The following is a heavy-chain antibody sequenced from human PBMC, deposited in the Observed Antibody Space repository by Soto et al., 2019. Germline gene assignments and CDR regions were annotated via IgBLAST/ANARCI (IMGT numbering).Heavy chain of an antibody. CDR2: IYYSGST. CDR3: ARDFWSGSHYYYGMDV. V-gene: IGHV4-59*01. CDR1: GGSISRYY. D-gene: IGHD3-3*01. Sequence: KTSETLSLTCTVSGGSISRYYWSWIRQPPGKGLEWIGYIYYSGSTNYNPSLKSRVTISVDTSKNQFSLKLSSVTAADTAVYYCARDFWSGSHYYYGMDVWGQGTTVTVSS. J-gene: IGHJ6*02.